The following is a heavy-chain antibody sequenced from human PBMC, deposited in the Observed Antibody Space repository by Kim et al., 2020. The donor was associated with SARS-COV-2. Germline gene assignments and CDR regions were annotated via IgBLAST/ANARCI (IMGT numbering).Heavy chain of an antibody. D-gene: IGHD5-12*01. CDR3: ARRAAYSGYGDYYFDY. CDR1: GGSISSSSYY. J-gene: IGHJ4*01. V-gene: IGHV4-39*01. Sequence: SETLSLTCTVSGGSISSSSYYWGWIRQPPGKGLEWIGSIYYSGSTYYNPSLKSRVTISVDTSKNQFSLKLSSVTAADTAVYYCARRAAYSGYGDYYFDY. CDR2: IYYSGST.